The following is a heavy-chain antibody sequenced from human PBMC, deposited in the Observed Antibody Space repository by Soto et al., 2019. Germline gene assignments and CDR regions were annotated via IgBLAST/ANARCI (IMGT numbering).Heavy chain of an antibody. J-gene: IGHJ4*02. CDR2: INPNSGGT. V-gene: IGHV1-2*02. D-gene: IGHD6-19*01. CDR3: ARDIGAVAGPGGGY. CDR1: GGTFSSYA. Sequence: QVQLVQSGAEVKKPGSSVKVSCKASGGTFSSYAISWVRQAPGQGLEWMGWINPNSGGTNYAQKFQGRVTMTRDTSISTAYMELSRLRSDDTAVYYCARDIGAVAGPGGGYWGQGTLVTVSS.